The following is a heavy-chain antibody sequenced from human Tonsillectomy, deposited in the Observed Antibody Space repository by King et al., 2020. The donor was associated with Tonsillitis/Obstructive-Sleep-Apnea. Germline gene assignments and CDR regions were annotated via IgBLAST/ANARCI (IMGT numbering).Heavy chain of an antibody. J-gene: IGHJ6*02. V-gene: IGHV4-34*01. Sequence: VQLQQWGAGLLKPSETLSLTCGVSGGSFSGYYWNWLRQAPGKGLEWIAEINHGGNTNYNPSLRRRVTMSVDTSKQQISLRLSSVTAADTAVYYCARVDYDAGGYYGMDVWGQGTTVTVSS. D-gene: IGHD4/OR15-4a*01. CDR1: GGSFSGYY. CDR2: INHGGNT. CDR3: ARVDYDAGGYYGMDV.